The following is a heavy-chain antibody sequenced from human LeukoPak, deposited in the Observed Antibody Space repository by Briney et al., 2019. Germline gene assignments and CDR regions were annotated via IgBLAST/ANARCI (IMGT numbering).Heavy chain of an antibody. D-gene: IGHD1-26*01. CDR2: INPSGGST. Sequence: GASVKVSCKASGYTFTSYYMHWVRQAPGQGLEWMGIINPSGGSTSYAQKFQGRVTMTRDTSTSTVYMELSSLRSEDTAVYYCARARGTIVGATKYYFDYWGQGTLVTVSS. CDR3: ARARGTIVGATKYYFDY. V-gene: IGHV1-46*01. J-gene: IGHJ4*02. CDR1: GYTFTSYY.